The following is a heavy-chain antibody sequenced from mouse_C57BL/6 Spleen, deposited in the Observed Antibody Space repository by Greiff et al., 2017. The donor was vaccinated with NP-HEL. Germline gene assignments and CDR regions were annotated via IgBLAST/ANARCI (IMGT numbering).Heavy chain of an antibody. V-gene: IGHV2-2*01. CDR3: AREVGSWFAY. J-gene: IGHJ3*01. Sequence: QVQLQQSGPGLVQPSQSLSITCTVSGFSLTSYGVHWVRQSPGKGLEWLGVIWSGGSTDYNAAFISRLSISKDNSKSQVFFKMNSLQADDTAIYYCAREVGSWFAYWGQGTLVTVSA. D-gene: IGHD1-1*02. CDR1: GFSLTSYG. CDR2: IWSGGST.